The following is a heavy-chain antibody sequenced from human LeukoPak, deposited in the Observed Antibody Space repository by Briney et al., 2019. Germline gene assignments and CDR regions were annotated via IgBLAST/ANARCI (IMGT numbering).Heavy chain of an antibody. Sequence: GGSLRLSCVASGFTFSTYDMHWVRQAPGKGLEWVSTISGSGGSTYYAGSVKGRFTISRDNSRNTLYLQMNSLRAEDTAVYYCANGGYGPFDYWGQGTLVTVSS. V-gene: IGHV3-23*01. CDR1: GFTFSTYD. CDR3: ANGGYGPFDY. J-gene: IGHJ4*02. CDR2: ISGSGGST. D-gene: IGHD1-26*01.